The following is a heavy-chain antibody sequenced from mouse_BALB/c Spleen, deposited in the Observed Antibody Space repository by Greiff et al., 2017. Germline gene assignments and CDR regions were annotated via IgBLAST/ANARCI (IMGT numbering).Heavy chain of an antibody. CDR1: GYTFTSYV. Sequence: EVHLVESGPELVKPGASVKMSCKASGYTFTSYVMHWVKQKPGQGLEWIGYINPYNDGTKYNEKFKGKATLTSDKSSSTAYMELSSLTSEDSAVYYCARKMGAMDYWGQGTSVTVSS. CDR3: ARKMGAMDY. V-gene: IGHV1-14*01. D-gene: IGHD2-3*01. J-gene: IGHJ4*01. CDR2: INPYNDGT.